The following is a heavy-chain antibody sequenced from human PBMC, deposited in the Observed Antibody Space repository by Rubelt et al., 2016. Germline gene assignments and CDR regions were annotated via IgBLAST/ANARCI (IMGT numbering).Heavy chain of an antibody. CDR1: GGSFSGYY. Sequence: QVQLQQWGAGLLKPSETLSLTCAVYGGSFSGYYWSWIRQPPGKGLEWIGEINHSGSTNYNPSLKSGVTISVDTSKNQFSLKRSSVTAADTAVYYCARDGRPTGGGYYFDYWGQGTLVTVSS. CDR2: INHSGST. D-gene: IGHD3-16*01. V-gene: IGHV4-34*01. J-gene: IGHJ4*02. CDR3: ARDGRPTGGGYYFDY.